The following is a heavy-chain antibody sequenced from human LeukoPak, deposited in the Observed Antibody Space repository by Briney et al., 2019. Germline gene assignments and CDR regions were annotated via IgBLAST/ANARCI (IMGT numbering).Heavy chain of an antibody. CDR2: ISSSGSTI. V-gene: IGHV3-11*01. CDR3: AKTSYYYDSSGYYDAFDI. D-gene: IGHD3-22*01. CDR1: GFTFSDYY. Sequence: GGSLRLSCAASGFTFSDYYMSWIRQAPGKGLEWVSYISSSGSTIYYADSVKGRFTISRDNAKNSLYLQMNSLRAEDTAVYYCAKTSYYYDSSGYYDAFDIWGQGTMVAVSS. J-gene: IGHJ3*02.